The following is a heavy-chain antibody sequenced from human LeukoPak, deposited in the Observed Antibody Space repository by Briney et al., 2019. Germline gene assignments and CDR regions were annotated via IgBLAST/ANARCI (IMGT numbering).Heavy chain of an antibody. J-gene: IGHJ4*02. Sequence: SETLSLTCTVSGYSINSGYYWGWIRQPPGKGLEWIGSIYHSGSTYYNPSLKSRVTISVDTSKNQFSLKLSSVTAADTTVYYCARVLKGRAPFDYWGQGTLVTVSS. V-gene: IGHV4-38-2*02. CDR2: IYHSGST. CDR1: GYSINSGYY. CDR3: ARVLKGRAPFDY.